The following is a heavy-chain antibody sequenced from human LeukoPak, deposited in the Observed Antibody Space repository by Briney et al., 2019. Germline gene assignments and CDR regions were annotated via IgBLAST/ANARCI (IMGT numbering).Heavy chain of an antibody. V-gene: IGHV3-33*01. Sequence: QPGGSLRLSCAASGFTFSSYGMHWVRQAPGKGLKWVAVIWYDGSNKYYADSVKGRFTISRDNSKNTLYLQMNSLRAEDTAVYYCARARGTLHYYYYMDVWGKGTTVTVSS. J-gene: IGHJ6*03. CDR1: GFTFSSYG. D-gene: IGHD2-15*01. CDR3: ARARGTLHYYYYMDV. CDR2: IWYDGSNK.